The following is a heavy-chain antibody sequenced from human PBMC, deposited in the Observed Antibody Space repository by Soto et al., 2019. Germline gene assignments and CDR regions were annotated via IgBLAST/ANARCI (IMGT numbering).Heavy chain of an antibody. CDR1: GYTFTSYY. J-gene: IGHJ4*02. CDR3: ARDLGGWPDY. CDR2: INPSGGST. V-gene: IGHV1-46*01. D-gene: IGHD2-15*01. Sequence: ASVKVSCKASGYTFTSYYMHWVRQAPGQGLEWMGIINPSGGSTSYAQKFQGRVTITRDTSASTAYMELSSLRSEDTAVYYCARDLGGWPDYWVQGTLVTVSS.